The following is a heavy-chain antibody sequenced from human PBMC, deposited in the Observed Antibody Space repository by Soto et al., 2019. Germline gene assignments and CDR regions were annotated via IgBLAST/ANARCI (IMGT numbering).Heavy chain of an antibody. CDR2: ISYDGSNK. D-gene: IGHD1-26*01. CDR1: GFTFSSYG. Sequence: PGGSLRLSCAASGFTFSSYGMHWVRQAPGKGLEWVAVISYDGSNKYYADSVKGRFTISRGNSKNTLYLQMNSLRAEDTAVYYCAKVHKGATIKYYYYYGMDVWGQGTTVTVSS. V-gene: IGHV3-30*18. CDR3: AKVHKGATIKYYYYYGMDV. J-gene: IGHJ6*02.